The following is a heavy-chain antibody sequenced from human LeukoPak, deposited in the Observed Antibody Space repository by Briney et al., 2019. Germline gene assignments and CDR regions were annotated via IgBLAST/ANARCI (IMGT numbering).Heavy chain of an antibody. Sequence: GGSLRLSCSASGFSFSDYDMNWFRQAPGKGLEWVSSISGRSSHVYYGDSVKGRFSISRDNAMNSVFLKMNSLGVDDTAVYYCGRAFPPLRTASAGDLWGQGTLVTVSS. J-gene: IGHJ4*02. D-gene: IGHD3-16*01. CDR2: ISGRSSHV. CDR1: GFSFSDYD. CDR3: GRAFPPLRTASAGDL. V-gene: IGHV3-21*01.